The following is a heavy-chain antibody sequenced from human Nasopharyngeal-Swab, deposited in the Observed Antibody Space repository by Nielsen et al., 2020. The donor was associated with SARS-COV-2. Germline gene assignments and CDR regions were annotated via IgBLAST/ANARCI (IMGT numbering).Heavy chain of an antibody. D-gene: IGHD6-19*01. CDR2: ISPDGRGT. CDR3: ARGTSDWRGIDY. Sequence: ETLSLTCTVSGGSISSDYWGWIRQPPGKGLVGVSRISPDGRGTSFADSVKGRFTISRDNAKNTLYLQMNSLRVEDTAVYFCARGTSDWRGIDYWGQGTLVTVSS. CDR1: GGSISSDY. J-gene: IGHJ4*02. V-gene: IGHV3-74*01.